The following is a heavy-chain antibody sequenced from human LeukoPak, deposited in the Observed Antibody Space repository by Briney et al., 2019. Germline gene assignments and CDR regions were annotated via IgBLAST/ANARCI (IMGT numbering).Heavy chain of an antibody. D-gene: IGHD6-19*01. CDR3: ARFSSGRSDAFDI. V-gene: IGHV4-30-4*08. J-gene: IGHJ3*02. CDR1: GGSISSGDYY. Sequence: PSETLSLTCTVPGGSISSGDYYWSWIRQPPGKGLEWIGYIYYSGSTYYNPSLKSRVTISVDTSKNQFSLKLSSVTAADTAVYYCARFSSGRSDAFDIWGQGTMVTVSS. CDR2: IYYSGST.